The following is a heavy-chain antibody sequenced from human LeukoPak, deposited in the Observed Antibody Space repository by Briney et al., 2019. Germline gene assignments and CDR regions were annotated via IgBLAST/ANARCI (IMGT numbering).Heavy chain of an antibody. J-gene: IGHJ6*03. D-gene: IGHD2-15*01. CDR1: GFTFSDYY. CDR2: ISSSGSTI. V-gene: IGHV3-11*04. CDR3: AYLRVDRYYYYYMDV. Sequence: GSLRLSCAASGFTFSDYYMSWIRQAPGKGLEWVSYISSSGSTIYYADSVKGRFTISRDDAKNSLYLQMNSLRAEDTAVYYCAYLRVDRYYYYYMDVWGKGTTVTVSS.